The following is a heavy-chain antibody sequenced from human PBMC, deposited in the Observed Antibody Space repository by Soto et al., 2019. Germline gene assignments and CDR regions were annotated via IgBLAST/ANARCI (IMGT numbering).Heavy chain of an antibody. V-gene: IGHV4-39*01. J-gene: IGHJ4*02. CDR3: ALRGLNYYDSSGAGVDY. CDR1: GGSISSSSYY. Sequence: QLQLQESGPGLVKPSETLSLTCTVSGGSISSSSYYWGWIRQPPGKGLEWIGSIYYSGSTYYNPSLKSRVTLSVDTSKNQFSLKLSSVTAADTAVYYCALRGLNYYDSSGAGVDYWGQETLVTVSS. CDR2: IYYSGST. D-gene: IGHD3-22*01.